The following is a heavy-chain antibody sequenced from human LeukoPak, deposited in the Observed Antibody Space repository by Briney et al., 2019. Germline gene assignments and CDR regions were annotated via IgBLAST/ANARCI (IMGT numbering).Heavy chain of an antibody. D-gene: IGHD2-8*01. V-gene: IGHV3-74*01. CDR3: ARPYVSTRNVFAV. CDR2: INSDGGGT. CDR1: GFTFSTSW. J-gene: IGHJ3*01. Sequence: GGSLRLSCAASGFTFSTSWMHWVRQAPGKGLVWVSRINSDGGGTNYADSVKGRFTISRDKARHTLYLQMNSLRAEDTAVYYCARPYVSTRNVFAVWGQGTVVTVSS.